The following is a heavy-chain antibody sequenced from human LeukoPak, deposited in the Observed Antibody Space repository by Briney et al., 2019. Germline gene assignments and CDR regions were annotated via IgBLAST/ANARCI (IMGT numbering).Heavy chain of an antibody. J-gene: IGHJ4*02. V-gene: IGHV4-34*01. Sequence: SETLSLTCAGYGGSFSGYYWSWIRQPPGKGLEWIGEINRSGSTNYNPSLKSRVTISVDTSKNQFSLKLSSVTAADTAVYYCARVKFRGVIIAPFSYFDYWGQGTLVTVSS. CDR3: ARVKFRGVIIAPFSYFDY. D-gene: IGHD3-10*01. CDR1: GGSFSGYY. CDR2: INRSGST.